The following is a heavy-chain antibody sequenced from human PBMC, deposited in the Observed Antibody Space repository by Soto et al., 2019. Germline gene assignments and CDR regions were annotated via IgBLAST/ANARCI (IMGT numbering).Heavy chain of an antibody. J-gene: IGHJ3*02. CDR1: GFTFDDYA. V-gene: IGHV3-9*01. D-gene: IGHD2-2*01. CDR2: ISSNSGTV. CDR3: ARGCSITNCNRAFDI. Sequence: PGGSLRLSCAASGFTFDDYAMRWVRQVPGKGLEWVSGISSNSGTVLYADSTKGRFTISRDNAKNSLYLQMDSLRPEDTALYYCARGCSITNCNRAFDIRGQGTMVTVSS.